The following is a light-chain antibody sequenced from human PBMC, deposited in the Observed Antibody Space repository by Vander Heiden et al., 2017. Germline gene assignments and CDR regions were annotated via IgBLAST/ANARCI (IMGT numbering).Light chain of an antibody. J-gene: IGKJ2*01. CDR1: QSISSR. CDR3: QQYNSYPYT. V-gene: IGKV1-5*03. Sequence: DIQMTQSPSTLSASVGDRVTITCRASQSISSRLAVYPHTPGKAPNLLIYKASILESGVPSRFSGSGSGTEFTLTISSLQPADLATYYCQQYNSYPYTFGQGTKLEIK. CDR2: KAS.